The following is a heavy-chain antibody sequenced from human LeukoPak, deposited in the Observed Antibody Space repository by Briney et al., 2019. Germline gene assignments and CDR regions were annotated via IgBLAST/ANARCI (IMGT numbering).Heavy chain of an antibody. D-gene: IGHD4-23*01. CDR2: INTDGSST. V-gene: IGHV3-74*01. CDR1: GFTFSGYW. J-gene: IGHJ5*02. Sequence: QPGGSLRLSCAASGFTFSGYWMHWVRHAPGKGLVWVSRINTDGSSTSYADSVKGRFTISRDNAKNTLYLQMNSLRAEDTAVYYCASGLHYGGNTTRANWFDPWGQGTLVTVSS. CDR3: ASGLHYGGNTTRANWFDP.